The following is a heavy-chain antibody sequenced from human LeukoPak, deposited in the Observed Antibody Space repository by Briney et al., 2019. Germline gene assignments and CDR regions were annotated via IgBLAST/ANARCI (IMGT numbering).Heavy chain of an antibody. CDR3: ARNRETDAFDV. J-gene: IGHJ3*01. D-gene: IGHD1-14*01. V-gene: IGHV1-8*01. CDR1: GYTFTTYD. Sequence: ASVNVSCKPSGYTFTTYDINWVRQATGQGLEWIGWINPNSGNTDRAQKFQGRVTMTTNTSIGTVYMELSSLRSEDTAVYFCARNRETDAFDVWGQGTMVTVSS. CDR2: INPNSGNT.